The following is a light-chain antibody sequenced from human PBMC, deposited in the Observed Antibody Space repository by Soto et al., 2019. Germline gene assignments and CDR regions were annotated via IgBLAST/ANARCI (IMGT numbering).Light chain of an antibody. CDR3: QHCGSSRT. Sequence: EIVLTQSPGTLSLSPGERATLTCRASQSVSSSYLAWYRQKPGQAPRLLIYGASSRATGIPDRFSGSGSGTDFTLTISRLEAEDFALYYCQHCGSSRTFGQGTKVEIK. CDR1: QSVSSSY. J-gene: IGKJ1*01. V-gene: IGKV3-20*01. CDR2: GAS.